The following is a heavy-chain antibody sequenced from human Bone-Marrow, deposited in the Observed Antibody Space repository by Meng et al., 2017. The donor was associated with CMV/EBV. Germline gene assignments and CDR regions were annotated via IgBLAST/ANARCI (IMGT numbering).Heavy chain of an antibody. CDR2: IYPGDSDT. D-gene: IGHD2-2*01. CDR3: ARQVVPGATPNH. Sequence: GGSLRLSCKGSGYSFTSYWIGWVRQMPGKGLEWMGIIYPGDSDTRYSPSFQGQVTISADKSISTAYLQWSSLKASGTAMYYCARQVVPGATPNHWGQGTPVTVSS. V-gene: IGHV5-51*01. J-gene: IGHJ5*02. CDR1: GYSFTSYW.